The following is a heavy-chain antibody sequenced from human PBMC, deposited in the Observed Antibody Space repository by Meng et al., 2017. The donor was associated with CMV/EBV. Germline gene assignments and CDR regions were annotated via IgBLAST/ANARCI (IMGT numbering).Heavy chain of an antibody. J-gene: IGHJ6*02. Sequence: GSLRLSCAVYGGSFSGYYWSWIRQPPGKGLEWIGEINHSGSTNYNPSLESRVTISVDTSKERFSLNLSALTAADTAVYYCVRDSQPRYYYYGMDVWGQGTTVTVSS. CDR3: VRDSQPRYYYYGMDV. V-gene: IGHV4-34*01. D-gene: IGHD1-1*01. CDR2: INHSGST. CDR1: GGSFSGYY.